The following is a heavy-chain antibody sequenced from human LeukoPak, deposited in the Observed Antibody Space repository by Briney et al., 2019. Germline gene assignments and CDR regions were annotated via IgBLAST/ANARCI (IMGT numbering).Heavy chain of an antibody. V-gene: IGHV1-69*06. CDR2: ITPMFDTA. Sequence: GASVKVSCKASGGTFNSYAINWVRQAPGQGLEWMGGITPMFDTANYAQKFQGRVRITADKSTSTAYMELSSLRSEDAAVYYCARAIRGSKIASRYYYYYMDVWGKGTTVTVSS. J-gene: IGHJ6*03. CDR1: GGTFNSYA. D-gene: IGHD3-10*01. CDR3: ARAIRGSKIASRYYYYYMDV.